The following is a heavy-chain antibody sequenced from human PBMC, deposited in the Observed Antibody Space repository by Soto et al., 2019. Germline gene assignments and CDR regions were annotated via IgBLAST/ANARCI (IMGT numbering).Heavy chain of an antibody. V-gene: IGHV3-30-3*01. CDR2: ISYDGSNK. D-gene: IGHD3-3*01. J-gene: IGHJ6*02. Sequence: GGSLRLSCAASGFTFSSYAMHWVRQAPGKGLEWVAVISYDGSNKYYADSVKGRFTISRDNPKNTLYLQMNSLRAEDTAVYYCARGARTYDFWSGYYDVEYYYYYGMDVWGQGTTVTVSS. CDR1: GFTFSSYA. CDR3: ARGARTYDFWSGYYDVEYYYYYGMDV.